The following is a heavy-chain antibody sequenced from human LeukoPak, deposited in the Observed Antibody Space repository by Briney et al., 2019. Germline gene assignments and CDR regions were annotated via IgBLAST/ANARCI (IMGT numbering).Heavy chain of an antibody. CDR3: AREPYDYVWGSYPY. D-gene: IGHD3-16*02. V-gene: IGHV1-2*02. CDR1: GYTFTGYY. CDR2: INPNSGGT. J-gene: IGHJ4*02. Sequence: ASVKVSCKASGYTFTGYYIHWVRQAPGQGLEWMGWINPNSGGTNYPQKFQGRVTMTRDTSISTAYMELSRLRSDDTAVYYCAREPYDYVWGSYPYWGQGTLVTVSS.